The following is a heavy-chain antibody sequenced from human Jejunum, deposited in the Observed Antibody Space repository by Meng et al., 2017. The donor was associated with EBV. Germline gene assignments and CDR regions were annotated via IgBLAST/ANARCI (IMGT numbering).Heavy chain of an antibody. CDR1: GYTFTSSG. CDR3: ARVRPGGGWFDP. Sequence: QVQLLKSGSELNKPGASVKVSCKASGYTFTSSGINWVRQAPGQGLEWMGWINTNTGYPTYAQDFTGRFVFSLDTSVSTAYLQITSLSTEDNAVYYCARVRPGGGWFDPWGQGTLVTVSS. D-gene: IGHD2-8*02. CDR2: INTNTGYP. J-gene: IGHJ5*02. V-gene: IGHV7-4-1*02.